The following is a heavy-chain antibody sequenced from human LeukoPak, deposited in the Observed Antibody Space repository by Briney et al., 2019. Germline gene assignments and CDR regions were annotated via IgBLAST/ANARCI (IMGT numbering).Heavy chain of an antibody. J-gene: IGHJ4*02. CDR2: INHSGST. Sequence: PSETLSLTCAVYGGSFSGYYWSWIRQPPGKGLEWIGEINHSGSTNYNPSLKSRVTISVDTSKNQFSLKLSSVTAADTAVYYCARDPGDSSSWLDYWGQGTLVTVSS. CDR1: GGSFSGYY. D-gene: IGHD6-13*01. V-gene: IGHV4-34*01. CDR3: ARDPGDSSSWLDY.